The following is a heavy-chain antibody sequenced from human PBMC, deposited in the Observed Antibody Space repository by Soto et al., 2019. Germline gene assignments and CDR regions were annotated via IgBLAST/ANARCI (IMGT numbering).Heavy chain of an antibody. CDR3: ARGRYGDY. J-gene: IGHJ4*02. CDR2: ISAHNGNT. Sequence: QFHLVQSGAEVKKPGASVKVSCKGSGYGFTTYGITWVRQAPGQGLEWMAWISAHNGNTDYAQNLQGRVTVTRDTCTSTAYMELRSLRSDDTAVYYCARGRYGDYWGQGALVTVSS. V-gene: IGHV1-18*01. CDR1: GYGFTTYG. D-gene: IGHD1-1*01.